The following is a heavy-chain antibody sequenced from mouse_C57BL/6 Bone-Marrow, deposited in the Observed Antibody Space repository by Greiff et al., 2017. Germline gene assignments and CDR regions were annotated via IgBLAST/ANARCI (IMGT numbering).Heavy chain of an antibody. V-gene: IGHV1-72*01. J-gene: IGHJ3*01. D-gene: IGHD2-3*01. CDR2: IDPNSGGT. CDR1: GYTFTSYW. CDR3: ARDDGYTGFDY. Sequence: QVQLQQPGAELVKPGASVKLSCKASGYTFTSYWMHWVKQRPGRGLEWIGRIDPNSGGTKYNEKFKSKATLTVDKASSTAYMQLSSLTSEDSAVYECARDDGYTGFDYWGQGTLVTVSA.